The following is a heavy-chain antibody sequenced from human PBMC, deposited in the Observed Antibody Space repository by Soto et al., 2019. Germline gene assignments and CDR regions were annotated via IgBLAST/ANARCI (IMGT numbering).Heavy chain of an antibody. CDR2: ISSTSIYT. CDR3: ARDGGEIIPAAIGGGYGMDV. Sequence: QVQLVESGGALVKPGGSLRLSCAASGFTFSDYYMSWIRQAPGKGLEWVSYISSTSIYTNYADSVKGRFTISRDNAKNSLYLQMDSLTAEDTGVYYCARDGGEIIPAAIGGGYGMDVWGQGTTVTVSS. V-gene: IGHV3-11*06. CDR1: GFTFSDYY. D-gene: IGHD2-2*01. J-gene: IGHJ6*02.